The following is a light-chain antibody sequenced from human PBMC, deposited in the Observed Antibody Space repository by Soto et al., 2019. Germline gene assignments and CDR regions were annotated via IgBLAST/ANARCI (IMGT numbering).Light chain of an antibody. Sequence: EIVLTQSPATLSLSPGEGATLSCRASQSVGSNLAWYQQKPGQAPRLLIYDASNRATGIPARISGSGSATDFPPTISSLEPEDVAVYYCQQRSNWPLTFGGGTKVEIK. V-gene: IGKV3-11*01. CDR1: QSVGSN. J-gene: IGKJ4*01. CDR3: QQRSNWPLT. CDR2: DAS.